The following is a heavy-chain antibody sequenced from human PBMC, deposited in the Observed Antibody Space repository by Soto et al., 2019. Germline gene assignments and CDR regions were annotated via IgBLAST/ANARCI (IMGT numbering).Heavy chain of an antibody. J-gene: IGHJ4*01. CDR3: ARMRGYYDSSGYDY. Sequence: GGSLRLSCAASGFTFSYYYMTWVRQAPGKGLEWLSYISGGGGSTIYYADSVEGRFTISRDNARNSVFLQMNSLRVDDTAVYYCARMRGYYDSSGYDYWGHGTLVTVS. CDR1: GFTFSYYY. CDR2: ISGGGGSTI. D-gene: IGHD3-22*01. V-gene: IGHV3-11*01.